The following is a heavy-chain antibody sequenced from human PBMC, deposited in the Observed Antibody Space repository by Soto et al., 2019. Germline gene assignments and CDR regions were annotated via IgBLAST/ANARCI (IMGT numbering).Heavy chain of an antibody. J-gene: IGHJ6*03. Sequence: SPTLSLTCAISGDSVSSNSAAWNWIRQSPSRGLEWLGRTYYRSKWYNDYAVSVKSRITINPDTSKNQFSLQLNSVTPEDTAVYYCARDQILWFGEFYYYYYMDVWGKGTTVTVSS. D-gene: IGHD3-10*01. V-gene: IGHV6-1*01. CDR2: TYYRSKWYN. CDR3: ARDQILWFGEFYYYYYMDV. CDR1: GDSVSSNSAA.